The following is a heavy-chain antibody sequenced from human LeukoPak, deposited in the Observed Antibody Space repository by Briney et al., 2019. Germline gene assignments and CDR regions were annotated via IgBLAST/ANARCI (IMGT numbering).Heavy chain of an antibody. CDR1: GGSFSGYY. CDR2: INHSGST. J-gene: IGHJ3*02. CDR3: ARKATTGPTKAAFDI. V-gene: IGHV4-34*01. Sequence: SETLSLTCAVYGGSFSGYYWSWIRQPPGKGLEWIGEINHSGSTNYNPSLKSRVTMSVDTSKNQFSLKLSSVTAVDTAVYYCARKATTGPTKAAFDIWGQGTMVTVSS. D-gene: IGHD4-17*01.